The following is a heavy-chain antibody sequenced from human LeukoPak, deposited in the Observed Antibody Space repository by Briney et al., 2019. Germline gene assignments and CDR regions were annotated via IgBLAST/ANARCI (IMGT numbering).Heavy chain of an antibody. D-gene: IGHD5-24*01. CDR3: ARKGERDGYWPLDY. CDR1: GFTFSSYA. V-gene: IGHV3-23*01. Sequence: PGGSLRLSCAASGFTFSSYAMSWVRQAPGKGLEWVSAISGSGGSTYYADSVKGRFTISRDNSKNTLYLQMNSLRAEDTAVYYCARKGERDGYWPLDYWGQGTLVTVSS. CDR2: ISGSGGST. J-gene: IGHJ4*02.